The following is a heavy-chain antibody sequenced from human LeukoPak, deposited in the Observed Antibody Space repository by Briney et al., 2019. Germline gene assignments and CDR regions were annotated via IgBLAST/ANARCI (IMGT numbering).Heavy chain of an antibody. CDR1: GGSISSYY. J-gene: IGHJ5*02. CDR3: ARGGIVAPNWFDP. Sequence: PSETLSLTSTLSGGSISSYYWSWIRQPPGKGLEWIGYIYYSGSTNYNPSLKSRVTISVDTSKNQFSLKLSSVTAADTAVYYCARGGIVAPNWFDPWGQGILVTVSS. D-gene: IGHD1-26*01. V-gene: IGHV4-59*01. CDR2: IYYSGST.